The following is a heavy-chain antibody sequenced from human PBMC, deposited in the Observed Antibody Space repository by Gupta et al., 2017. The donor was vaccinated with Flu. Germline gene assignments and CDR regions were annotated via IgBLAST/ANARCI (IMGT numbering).Heavy chain of an antibody. D-gene: IGHD6-19*01. CDR2: IWYDGSNK. Sequence: QVQLVESGGGVVQPGRSLRLSCAASGFTFSSYGMHWVRQAPGKGLEWVAVIWYDGSNKYYADSVKGRFTISRDNSKNTLYLQMNSLRAEDTAVYYCASSGGYSSGWYVAFDIWGQGTMVTVSS. J-gene: IGHJ3*02. V-gene: IGHV3-33*01. CDR1: GFTFSSYG. CDR3: ASSGGYSSGWYVAFDI.